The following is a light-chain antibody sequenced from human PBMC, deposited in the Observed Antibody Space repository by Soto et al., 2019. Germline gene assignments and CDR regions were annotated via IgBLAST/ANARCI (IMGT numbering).Light chain of an antibody. Sequence: QSALTQPASVSGSPGQSITISCTGTSSDLAIYNYVSWYQQQPGKAPKLMIYQVTNRPSGVSNRFSGSRSGNTASLTISGLQAEDEADYYCQSYDSTLSAVVFGGGTKVTVL. V-gene: IGLV2-14*01. CDR1: SSDLAIYNY. CDR3: QSYDSTLSAVV. CDR2: QVT. J-gene: IGLJ2*01.